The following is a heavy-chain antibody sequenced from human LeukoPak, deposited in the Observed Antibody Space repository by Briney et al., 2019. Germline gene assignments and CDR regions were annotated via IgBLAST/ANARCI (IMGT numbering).Heavy chain of an antibody. CDR2: IYYDGST. Sequence: SETLSLTCTVSGASISSYYWIWIRQPQGKGLEWIGHIYYDGSTNYNPSLKSRVTISVDTSKNQFTLNLSSVTAADTAVYYCARGAVAGKMSWFDPWGQGTLVTVSS. D-gene: IGHD6-19*01. CDR1: GASISSYY. V-gene: IGHV4-59*01. CDR3: ARGAVAGKMSWFDP. J-gene: IGHJ5*02.